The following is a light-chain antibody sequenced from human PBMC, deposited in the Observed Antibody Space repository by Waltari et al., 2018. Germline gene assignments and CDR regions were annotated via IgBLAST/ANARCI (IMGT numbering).Light chain of an antibody. CDR2: AAS. CDR3: QLANSFPLT. V-gene: IGKV1D-12*01. J-gene: IGKJ4*01. Sequence: DIQMTQSPSSVSASAGARVTITCRASQSISNWLAWYQQKPGKDPKLLIYAASSLQSGVPSRFSGSGSGTDFTLTISSLQPEDFATYYCQLANSFPLTFGGGTKVEIK. CDR1: QSISNW.